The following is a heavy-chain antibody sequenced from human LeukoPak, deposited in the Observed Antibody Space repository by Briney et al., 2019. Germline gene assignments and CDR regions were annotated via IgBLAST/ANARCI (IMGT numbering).Heavy chain of an antibody. CDR2: IRSKANNDGT. CDR1: GFTFRVSA. V-gene: IGHV3-73*01. D-gene: IGHD5-18*01. Sequence: GGSLRLSCAASGFTFRVSAMHWVRQAPGKGLEWIGRIRSKANNDGTAYAASVKGRFTISRDNSKNTLYLQMNSLRADDTALYYCARAAWIQQWFIDYWGQGTLVTVSS. J-gene: IGHJ4*02. CDR3: ARAAWIQQWFIDY.